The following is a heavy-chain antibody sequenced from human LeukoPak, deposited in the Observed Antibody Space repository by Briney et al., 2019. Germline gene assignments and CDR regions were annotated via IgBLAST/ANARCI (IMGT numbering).Heavy chain of an antibody. Sequence: PSQTLSLTCTVSGGSISSGSYYWSLIRQPAGKGLEWIGRIYTSGSTNYNPSLKSRVTISVDTSKNQFSLKLSSVTAADTAVYYCARCKDWFDPWGQGTLVTVSS. D-gene: IGHD2/OR15-2a*01. CDR2: IYTSGST. CDR1: GGSISSGSYY. V-gene: IGHV4-61*02. J-gene: IGHJ5*02. CDR3: ARCKDWFDP.